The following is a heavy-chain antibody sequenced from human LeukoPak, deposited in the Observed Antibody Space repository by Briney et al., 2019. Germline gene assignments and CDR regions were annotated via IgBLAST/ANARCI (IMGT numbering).Heavy chain of an antibody. CDR1: GYTFTSYY. CDR3: ARAFFPLSMTTVLGY. V-gene: IGHV1-46*01. CDR2: INPSGGST. Sequence: ASVKVSCKASGYTFTSYYMHWVRQAPGQGLEWMGIINPSGGSTSYAQKFQGRVTMTRDTSTSTVYMELSSLRSEDTAVYYCARAFFPLSMTTVLGYWGQGTLVTVSS. D-gene: IGHD4-17*01. J-gene: IGHJ4*02.